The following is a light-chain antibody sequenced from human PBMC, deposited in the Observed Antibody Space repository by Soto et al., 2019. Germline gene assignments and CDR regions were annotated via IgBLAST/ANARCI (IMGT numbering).Light chain of an antibody. Sequence: QSALTQPHSVSGSPGQAVTISCTGTNSDVGNYNFVSWYQHHPGKAPNLMIYDVTKRPSGVPDRFSGSKSGNTASLTISGLQPEDEADYYCCTYAGSFHQFGGGTKLTVL. CDR2: DVT. CDR1: NSDVGNYNF. CDR3: CTYAGSFHQ. V-gene: IGLV2-11*01. J-gene: IGLJ3*02.